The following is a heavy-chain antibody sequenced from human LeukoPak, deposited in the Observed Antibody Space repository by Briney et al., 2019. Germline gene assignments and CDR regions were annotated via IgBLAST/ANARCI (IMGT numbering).Heavy chain of an antibody. CDR2: IKQAGSET. CDR3: ARGGCSSTRCFAGFFDY. D-gene: IGHD2-2*01. J-gene: IGHJ4*02. Sequence: PAGSLRLSCAASGFTFFNYWMSWVRQAPGQGLEGVANIKQAGSETDYVDSVKGRFTISRDNATSSLVPQMTSLRGEDTAIYYCARGGCSSTRCFAGFFDYWGQGTLVTVSS. CDR1: GFTFFNYW. V-gene: IGHV3-7*04.